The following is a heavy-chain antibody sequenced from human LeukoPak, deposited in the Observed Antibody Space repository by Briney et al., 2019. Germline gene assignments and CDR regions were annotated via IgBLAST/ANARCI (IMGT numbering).Heavy chain of an antibody. D-gene: IGHD6-13*01. V-gene: IGHV3-33*01. CDR2: IWYDGSNK. Sequence: GGSLRLSCAASGFTFSSYGVHWVRQAPGKGLEWVAVIWYDGSNKYYADSVKGRFTISRDNSKNTLYLQMNSLRAEDTAVYYCARGVRAAAGTISDWGQGTLVTVSS. J-gene: IGHJ4*02. CDR3: ARGVRAAAGTISD. CDR1: GFTFSSYG.